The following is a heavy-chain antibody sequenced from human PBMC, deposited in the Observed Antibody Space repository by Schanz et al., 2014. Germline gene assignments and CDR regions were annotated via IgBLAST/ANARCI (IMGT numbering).Heavy chain of an antibody. J-gene: IGHJ5*02. Sequence: VQLVESGGGLVQPGGSLRLSCAASGFTVSNNYMSWVRQAPGKGLEWVSYISHNSHYTNYADSVKGRFTISRDTAENSVYLQTNSLRAEDTAVYYCARDGYRNGRPFDPWGQGTRVTVSA. V-gene: IGHV3-11*06. CDR2: ISHNSHYT. CDR3: ARDGYRNGRPFDP. D-gene: IGHD5-18*01. CDR1: GFTVSNNY.